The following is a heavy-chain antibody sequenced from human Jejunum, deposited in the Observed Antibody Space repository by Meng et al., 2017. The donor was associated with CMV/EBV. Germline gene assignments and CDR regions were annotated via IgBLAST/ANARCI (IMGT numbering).Heavy chain of an antibody. CDR1: YY. CDR3: ASRRPLYTDFWSASTHYGMDV. Sequence: YYRHWVRQAPGQGLEWMGVINPSGGSPSYAQKFQGRVTMTRDTSTGTVYMELSRLRSEDTAVYYCASRRPLYTDFWSASTHYGMDVWGQGTTVTVSS. D-gene: IGHD3-3*01. J-gene: IGHJ6*02. CDR2: INPSGGSP. V-gene: IGHV1-46*01.